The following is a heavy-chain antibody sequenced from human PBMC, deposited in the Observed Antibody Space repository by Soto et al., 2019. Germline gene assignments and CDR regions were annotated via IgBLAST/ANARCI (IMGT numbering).Heavy chain of an antibody. CDR2: ISYDGSNK. CDR1: GFTFSSYG. D-gene: IGHD6-19*01. CDR3: AKSGSSGWSMRGDAFDI. Sequence: QVQLVESGGGVVPPGRSLRLSCAASGFTFSSYGMHWVRQAPGKGLEWVAVISYDGSNKYYADSVKGRFTISRDNSKNTLYRQMNSLRAEDTAVYYCAKSGSSGWSMRGDAFDIWGQGTMVTVSS. J-gene: IGHJ3*02. V-gene: IGHV3-30*18.